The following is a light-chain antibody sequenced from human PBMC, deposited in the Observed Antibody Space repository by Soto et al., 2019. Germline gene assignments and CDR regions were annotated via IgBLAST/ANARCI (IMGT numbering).Light chain of an antibody. Sequence: DIQMTQSPSSLSASVGDRVTISCRASENITNFLNWYQQRPGEAPKVLIYVASGLQRGVTSRFRSTGSETDFTLTITNLQPEDFATYFCQQSYKPPPYTFGLGTKVE. CDR1: ENITNF. CDR2: VAS. J-gene: IGKJ2*01. V-gene: IGKV1-39*01. CDR3: QQSYKPPPYT.